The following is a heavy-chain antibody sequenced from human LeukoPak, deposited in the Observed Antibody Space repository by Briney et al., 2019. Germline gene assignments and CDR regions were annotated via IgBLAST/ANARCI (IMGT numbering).Heavy chain of an antibody. Sequence: SETLSLTCTVSGGSVNDYYWAWLRQPPGKGLEWIGYIYYSESTNYNPSLKSRVTISIDPSKTQFSLRLNSVTAADTAVYFCARGEMATVFLWGQGTLVTVSS. D-gene: IGHD5-24*01. CDR3: ARGEMATVFL. CDR2: IYYSEST. V-gene: IGHV4-59*02. CDR1: GGSVNDYY. J-gene: IGHJ4*02.